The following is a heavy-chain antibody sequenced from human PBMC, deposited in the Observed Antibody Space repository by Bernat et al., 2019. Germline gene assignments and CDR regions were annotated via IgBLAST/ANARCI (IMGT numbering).Heavy chain of an antibody. CDR1: GYTFTSYA. CDR2: INAGNGNT. J-gene: IGHJ4*02. V-gene: IGHV1-3*01. D-gene: IGHD3-22*01. Sequence: QVQLVQSGAEVKKPGASVKVSCKASGYTFTSYAMHWVRQAPGQRLEWMGWINAGNGNTKYSQKFQGRVTITRDTSASTAYMELSSLRSEDTAVYYCARGPPGYYYRGVDYWGQGTLVTVSS. CDR3: ARGPPGYYYRGVDY.